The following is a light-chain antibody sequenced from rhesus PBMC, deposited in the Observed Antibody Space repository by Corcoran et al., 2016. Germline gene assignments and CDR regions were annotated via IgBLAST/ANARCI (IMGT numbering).Light chain of an antibody. CDR3: QHDYDTPPT. CDR1: ENVNNY. Sequence: DIQMTQSPSSLSASVGDRVTITCRASENVNNYLNWYQQKPGKAHKLLIYKASTLQSGVPSRFSGVGSGTDYTFTISSLQPEDVATYYCQHDYDTPPTFGQGTKVEIK. V-gene: IGKV1-74*01. CDR2: KAS. J-gene: IGKJ1*01.